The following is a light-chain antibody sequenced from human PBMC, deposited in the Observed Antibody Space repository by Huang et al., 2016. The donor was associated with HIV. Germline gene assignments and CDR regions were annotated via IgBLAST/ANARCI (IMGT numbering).Light chain of an antibody. J-gene: IGKJ4*01. V-gene: IGKV1-5*03. CDR3: QQYHSYSPLT. Sequence: DIQMTQSPSTLSVSVGDRVTITCRASQSLSRWLAWYQQKPGKDPKRLIYNGSSLESGVPSRFSGSGSGTEFTLTISSLQPDDFATYYCQQYHSYSPLTFGGGTKVEIK. CDR1: QSLSRW. CDR2: NGS.